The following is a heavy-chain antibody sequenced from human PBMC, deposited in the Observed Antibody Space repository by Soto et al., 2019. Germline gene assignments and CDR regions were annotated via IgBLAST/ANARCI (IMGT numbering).Heavy chain of an antibody. CDR3: ARDRSTYGGGGTGEVKENWFDP. Sequence: QVQLRESGPGVVKASETLSLTCSVSGASISRYYWSWIRQSPGKVLEWIGYAYYSGDTGYNPSLKSRVTMAIDTSKNQVSLKLTSVTAADTAVYYCARDRSTYGGGGTGEVKENWFDPWGQGALVTVSS. V-gene: IGHV4-59*01. CDR1: GASISRYY. J-gene: IGHJ5*02. D-gene: IGHD2-8*01. CDR2: AYYSGDT.